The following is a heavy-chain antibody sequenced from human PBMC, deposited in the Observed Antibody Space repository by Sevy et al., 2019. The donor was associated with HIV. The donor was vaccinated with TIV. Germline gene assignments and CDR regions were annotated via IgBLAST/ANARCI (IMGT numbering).Heavy chain of an antibody. J-gene: IGHJ4*02. D-gene: IGHD5-18*01. CDR2: ISSSSSYI. Sequence: GGSLRLSCAASGFTFSSYEMNWVRQAPGKGLEWVSYISSSSSYIYYADSVKGRFTISRDNAKNSLYLQMNSLRAEDTAVYYCARDDSVDTAMVIGPSSHVAQDYWGQGTLVTVSS. V-gene: IGHV3-21*05. CDR3: ARDDSVDTAMVIGPSSHVAQDY. CDR1: GFTFSSYE.